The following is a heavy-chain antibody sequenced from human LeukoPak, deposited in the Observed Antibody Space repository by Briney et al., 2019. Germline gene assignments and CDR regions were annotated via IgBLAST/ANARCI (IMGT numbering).Heavy chain of an antibody. V-gene: IGHV4-34*01. J-gene: IGHJ5*02. D-gene: IGHD3-9*01. Sequence: SETLSLTCAVYGGSFSGYYWSWIRQPPGKGLEWIGEINHSGSTNYNPSLKSRVTISVDTSKNQFSLKLSSVTAADTAVYYCAAQTTYYDILTGFRTRYNWFDPWGQGTLVTVSS. CDR1: GGSFSGYY. CDR2: INHSGST. CDR3: AAQTTYYDILTGFRTRYNWFDP.